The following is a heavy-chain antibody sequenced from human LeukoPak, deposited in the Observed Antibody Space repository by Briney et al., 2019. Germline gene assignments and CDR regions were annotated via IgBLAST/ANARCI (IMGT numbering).Heavy chain of an antibody. CDR3: ASEMATTRTFDY. V-gene: IGHV1-69*13. CDR1: GGTFTNYA. D-gene: IGHD5-24*01. CDR2: IIPIFGTA. Sequence: SVKVSCKASGGTFTNYAISWVRQAPGQGLEWMGGIIPIFGTANYAQKFQGRVTITADESTSTAYMELSSLRSEDTAVYYCASEMATTRTFDYWGQGTLVTVSS. J-gene: IGHJ4*02.